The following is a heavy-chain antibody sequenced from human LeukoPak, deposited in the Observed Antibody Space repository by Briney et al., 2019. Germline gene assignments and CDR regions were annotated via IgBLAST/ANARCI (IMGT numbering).Heavy chain of an antibody. J-gene: IGHJ4*02. V-gene: IGHV3-53*01. CDR1: EFTFSSYS. D-gene: IGHD2-15*01. CDR2: IYSGGNI. Sequence: GGSLRLSCAASEFTFSSYSMSWVRQAPGKGLEWVSVIYSGGNIYYIDSVRGRFTISRDTSKNTLYLQMNSLRAEDTAVYYCASRHCSGGGCYFAGADPFDYWGQGTLVTVSS. CDR3: ASRHCSGGGCYFAGADPFDY.